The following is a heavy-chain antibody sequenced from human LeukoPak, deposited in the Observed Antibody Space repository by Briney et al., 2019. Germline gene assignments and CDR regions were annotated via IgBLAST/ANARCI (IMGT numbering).Heavy chain of an antibody. Sequence: GGSLRISCAASGFTFSSYAMSWVRQAPGKGLEWVSDISSSGGGTYYADSVKGRFTISRDNSKNTLYLQMNSLRAEDTAVYYCAKGDSTTLLRPYYFDYWGQGTLVTVSS. V-gene: IGHV3-23*01. CDR1: GFTFSSYA. CDR2: ISSSGGGT. J-gene: IGHJ4*02. D-gene: IGHD3-10*01. CDR3: AKGDSTTLLRPYYFDY.